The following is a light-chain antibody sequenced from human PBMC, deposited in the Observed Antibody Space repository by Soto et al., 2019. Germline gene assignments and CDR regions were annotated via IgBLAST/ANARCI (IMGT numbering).Light chain of an antibody. V-gene: IGKV3-20*01. CDR1: QRVRSNY. Sequence: IVLTQSPGTLSLSPGERANLSCRASQRVRSNYLAWYQQNPGQAPRLRIYGASSRATGIPDRFSGSGSETDFTLTISRLEPEDFAVDSCQQLGTFGQGTKVEIK. J-gene: IGKJ1*01. CDR3: QQLGT. CDR2: GAS.